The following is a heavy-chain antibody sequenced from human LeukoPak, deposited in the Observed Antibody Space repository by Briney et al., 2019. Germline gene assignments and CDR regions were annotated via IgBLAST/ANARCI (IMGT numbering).Heavy chain of an antibody. D-gene: IGHD2-15*01. V-gene: IGHV3-74*01. CDR2: IGGDGRST. J-gene: IGHJ2*01. CDR1: GFPSSSYW. Sequence: PGGSLRLSCAASGFPSSSYWMHWVRQAPGKGLVWVSRIGGDGRSTTYADSVKGRFTISRDNAKNTLYLQMNSLRAEDTAVYYCARAWWEQRWYFDVWGRGALVTVSS. CDR3: ARAWWEQRWYFDV.